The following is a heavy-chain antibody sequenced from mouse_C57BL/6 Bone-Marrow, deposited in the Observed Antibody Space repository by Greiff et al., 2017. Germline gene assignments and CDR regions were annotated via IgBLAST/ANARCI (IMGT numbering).Heavy chain of an antibody. Sequence: EVQVVESGGGLVQSGRSLRLSCATSGFTFSDFYMEWVRQAPGKGLEWIAASRNKANDYTTEYSASVKGRFIVSRDTSQSILYLQMNAMRAEDTAIYCCAGEGGLRYFDVWGTGTTVTVSS. J-gene: IGHJ1*03. CDR3: AGEGGLRYFDV. D-gene: IGHD2-2*01. CDR2: SRNKANDYTT. CDR1: GFTFSDFY. V-gene: IGHV7-1*01.